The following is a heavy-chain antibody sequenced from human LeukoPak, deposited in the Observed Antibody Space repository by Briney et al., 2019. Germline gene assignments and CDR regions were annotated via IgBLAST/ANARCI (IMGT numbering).Heavy chain of an antibody. CDR1: GGSFSGYY. CDR2: INHSGST. CDR3: ARGGGYNWFDP. Sequence: SETLSLTCAVYGGSFSGYYWSWIRQPPGKGLEWIGEINHSGSTNYNPSLKSRVTISVDPSKNQFSLKLTSVTAADTAVYYCARGGGYNWFDPWGQGTLVTVSS. J-gene: IGHJ5*02. V-gene: IGHV4-34*01.